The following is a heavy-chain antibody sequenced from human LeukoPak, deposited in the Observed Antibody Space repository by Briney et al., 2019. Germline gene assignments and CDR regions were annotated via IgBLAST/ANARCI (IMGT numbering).Heavy chain of an antibody. CDR1: GFTFSSYW. CDR3: ARLVGATHFDY. D-gene: IGHD1-26*01. V-gene: IGHV3-74*01. Sequence: GGSLRLSCAASGFTFSSYWMHWVRQAPGKGLVWVSRINSDGSSTSYADSVKGRFTISRDNSKNTLYLQMNSLRAEDTAVYYCARLVGATHFDYWGQGTLVTVSS. CDR2: INSDGSST. J-gene: IGHJ4*02.